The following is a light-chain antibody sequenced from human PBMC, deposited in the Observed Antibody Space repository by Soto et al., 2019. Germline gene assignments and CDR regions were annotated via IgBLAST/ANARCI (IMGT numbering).Light chain of an antibody. V-gene: IGLV1-51*01. J-gene: IGLJ2*01. CDR2: DSN. Sequence: QSVLTQPPSVSAAPGQKVTISCSGSSSNIGNNYVSWYQQLPGTAPKLLIYDSNKRPSGIPDRFSGSKSGTSATLDITGLQTGAEADYYCATWDSSLTGEVFGGGTQLTVL. CDR3: ATWDSSLTGEV. CDR1: SSNIGNNY.